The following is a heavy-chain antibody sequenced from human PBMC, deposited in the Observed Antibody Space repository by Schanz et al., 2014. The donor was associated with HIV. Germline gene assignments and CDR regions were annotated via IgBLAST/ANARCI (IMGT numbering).Heavy chain of an antibody. Sequence: QVQLVESGGGVVQPGRSLRLSCAASGFTFSSFAMHWVRQAPGKGLGGVAVIWYDGRNKYYADSVKGRFIISRDNSKNTLYLQMNSLKTEDTAVYSCASRYCTGVRCFMRGFDAFDIWGHGTMVTVSS. CDR3: ASRYCTGVRCFMRGFDAFDI. CDR1: GFTFSSFA. J-gene: IGHJ3*02. D-gene: IGHD2-8*02. V-gene: IGHV3-33*01. CDR2: IWYDGRNK.